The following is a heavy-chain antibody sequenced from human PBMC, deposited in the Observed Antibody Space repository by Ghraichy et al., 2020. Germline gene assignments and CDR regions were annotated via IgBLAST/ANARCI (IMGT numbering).Heavy chain of an antibody. CDR2: TGNSGGAT. D-gene: IGHD6-19*01. V-gene: IGHV3-23*01. Sequence: GGSLRLSCVASGFNFISYAMSWVRQAPEKGLEWVSGTGNSGGATYYADSVKGRFTISRDNSKNTLFLQMNNLRAEDTAVYYCVNLLYSSTPGDYWGQGTLVTVSS. CDR1: GFNFISYA. J-gene: IGHJ4*02. CDR3: VNLLYSSTPGDY.